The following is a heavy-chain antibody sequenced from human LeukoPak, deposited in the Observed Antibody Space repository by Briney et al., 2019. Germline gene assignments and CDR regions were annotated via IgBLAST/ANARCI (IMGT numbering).Heavy chain of an antibody. D-gene: IGHD3-22*01. CDR1: GGTFSSYA. CDR3: ASETERTYYYDSSPP. CDR2: IIPIFGTA. Sequence: SVKVSCKASGGTFSSYAISWVRQAPGQGPEWMGGIIPIFGTANYAQKFQGRVTITADESTSTAYMELSSLRAEDTAVYYCASETERTYYYDSSPPWGQGTLVTVSS. J-gene: IGHJ5*02. V-gene: IGHV1-69*01.